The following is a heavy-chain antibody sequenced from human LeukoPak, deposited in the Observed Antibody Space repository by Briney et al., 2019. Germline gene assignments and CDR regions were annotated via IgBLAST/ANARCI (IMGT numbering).Heavy chain of an antibody. CDR1: GYTFTSYY. CDR2: INSSGGST. CDR3: ARDPGSYYDSSAQMSGGAFDI. D-gene: IGHD3-22*01. Sequence: ASVKVSCKASGYTFTSYYMHWVRQAPGQGLEWMGIINSSGGSTSYAQKFQGRVTMTRDMSTSTVYMELSSLRSEDTAAYYCARDPGSYYDSSAQMSGGAFDIWGQGTMVTVSS. J-gene: IGHJ3*02. V-gene: IGHV1-46*01.